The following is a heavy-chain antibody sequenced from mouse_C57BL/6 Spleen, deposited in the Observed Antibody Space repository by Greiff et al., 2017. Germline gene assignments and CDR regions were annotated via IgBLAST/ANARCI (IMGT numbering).Heavy chain of an antibody. CDR3: ARFSDYYGSRNFDY. CDR1: GYTFTDYY. Sequence: VQLQQSGPELVKPGASVKISCKASGYTFTDYYMNWVKQSHGKSLEWIGDINPNNGGTSYNQKFKGKATLTVDKSSSTAYMELRSLTSEDSAVXYCARFSDYYGSRNFDYWGQGTTLTVSS. J-gene: IGHJ2*01. D-gene: IGHD1-1*01. CDR2: INPNNGGT. V-gene: IGHV1-26*01.